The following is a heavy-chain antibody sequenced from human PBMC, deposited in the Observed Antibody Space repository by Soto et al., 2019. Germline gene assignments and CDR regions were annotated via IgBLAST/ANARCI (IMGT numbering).Heavy chain of an antibody. D-gene: IGHD2-15*01. CDR1: GYTFTSYG. J-gene: IGHJ4*02. Sequence: ASVKVSCKASGYTFTSYGISWVRQAPGQGLEGMGWISAYNGNTNYAQKLQGRVTMTTDTSTSTAYMELRSLRSDDTAVYYCARTLYCSGGSCYPGGAYFDYWGQGTLVTVSS. CDR3: ARTLYCSGGSCYPGGAYFDY. CDR2: ISAYNGNT. V-gene: IGHV1-18*01.